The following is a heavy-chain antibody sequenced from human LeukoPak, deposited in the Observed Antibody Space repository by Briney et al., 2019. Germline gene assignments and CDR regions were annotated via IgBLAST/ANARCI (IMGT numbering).Heavy chain of an antibody. CDR2: INPNSGGT. D-gene: IGHD3-10*01. CDR1: GYTFTDYY. Sequence: ASVKVSCKASGYTFTDYYMHWVRQAPGQGLEWMGWINPNSGGTNYAQKFLGRVTITRDTSISTAYMELSRLRSDDTAMYYCARDSYDLYGSGTYSVYWGQGTLVTVSS. CDR3: ARDSYDLYGSGTYSVY. V-gene: IGHV1-2*02. J-gene: IGHJ4*02.